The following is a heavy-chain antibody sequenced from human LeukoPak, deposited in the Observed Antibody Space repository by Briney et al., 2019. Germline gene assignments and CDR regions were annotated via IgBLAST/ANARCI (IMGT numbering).Heavy chain of an antibody. D-gene: IGHD4-23*01. CDR3: ARDYGGNSGWFDP. CDR1: GYTFTSYD. Sequence: RASVKVSCKASGYTFTSYDINWVRQATGQGLEWMGWMSPNSGNTGYAQKFQDRVTMTRDTSIGTAYMELSSLRSEDTAVYYCARDYGGNSGWFDPWGQGTLVTVSS. J-gene: IGHJ5*02. V-gene: IGHV1-8*01. CDR2: MSPNSGNT.